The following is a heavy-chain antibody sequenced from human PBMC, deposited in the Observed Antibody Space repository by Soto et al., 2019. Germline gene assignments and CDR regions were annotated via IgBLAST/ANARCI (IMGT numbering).Heavy chain of an antibody. D-gene: IGHD2-15*01. CDR2: INHSGST. CDR3: ARVGRYCSGGSCSRPLYYFDY. Sequence: SETLSLTCAVYGGSFSGYYWSWIRQPPGKGLEWIGEINHSGSTNYNPSLKSRVTISVDTSKNQFSLKLSSVTAADTAVYYCARVGRYCSGGSCSRPLYYFDYWGQGTLVTVSS. V-gene: IGHV4-34*01. J-gene: IGHJ4*02. CDR1: GGSFSGYY.